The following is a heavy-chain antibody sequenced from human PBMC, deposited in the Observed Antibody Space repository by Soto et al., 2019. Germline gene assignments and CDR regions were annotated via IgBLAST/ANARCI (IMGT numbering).Heavy chain of an antibody. CDR2: VYNSGST. CDR1: GGSISSNY. D-gene: IGHD6-13*01. V-gene: IGHV4-59*01. J-gene: IGHJ4*02. CDR3: ARYRREAVAGYTLDN. Sequence: LSLTCTVSGGSISSNYWTWIRQPPGKGLEWIGYVYNSGSTNYNPSLKSRVTISEDTSKSQFSLKVNSMTAADTAVHYCARYRREAVAGYTLDNWGQGILVTVS.